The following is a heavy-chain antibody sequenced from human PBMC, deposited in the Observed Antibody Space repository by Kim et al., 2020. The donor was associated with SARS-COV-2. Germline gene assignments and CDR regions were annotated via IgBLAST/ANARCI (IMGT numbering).Heavy chain of an antibody. V-gene: IGHV4-39*01. CDR2: IYYSGST. D-gene: IGHD6-13*01. CDR1: GGSISSSSYY. J-gene: IGHJ4*02. CDR3: AGTEASYSSLLAPRL. Sequence: SETLSLTCSVSGGSISSSSYYWAWIRQPPGKGLEWIGSIYYSGSTYYNPSLKSRVTMSVDTSKNQFSLKLSSVIAADTAFYYCAGTEASYSSLLAPRLWGQGTLVTVSS.